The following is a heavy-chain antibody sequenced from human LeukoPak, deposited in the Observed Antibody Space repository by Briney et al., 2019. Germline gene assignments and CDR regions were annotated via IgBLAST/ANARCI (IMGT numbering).Heavy chain of an antibody. CDR3: ARVMRLPTWGPSNWFDP. J-gene: IGHJ5*02. Sequence: SETLSLTCTVSGGSISSYYWSWIRQPPGKGLEWIGYIYYSGSTNYNPSLKSRVTISVDTSKNQFSLKLSSVTAADTAVYYCARVMRLPTWGPSNWFDPWGQGTLVTVSS. CDR2: IYYSGST. CDR1: GGSISSYY. V-gene: IGHV4-59*01. D-gene: IGHD7-27*01.